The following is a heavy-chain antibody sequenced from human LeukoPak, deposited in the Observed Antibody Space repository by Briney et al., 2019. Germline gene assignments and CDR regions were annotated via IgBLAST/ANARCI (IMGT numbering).Heavy chain of an antibody. Sequence: GSLRLSCAASGFTFSRYAMHWVRQAPGKGLEWVAVISFDGSNKYHADSLKGRFTISRDNSKNTLFLQMNSLRTEDTAVYYCAKAGHYDSSGNLDYWGQGTLVTVSS. CDR1: GFTFSRYA. D-gene: IGHD3-22*01. J-gene: IGHJ4*02. CDR3: AKAGHYDSSGNLDY. V-gene: IGHV3-30-3*01. CDR2: ISFDGSNK.